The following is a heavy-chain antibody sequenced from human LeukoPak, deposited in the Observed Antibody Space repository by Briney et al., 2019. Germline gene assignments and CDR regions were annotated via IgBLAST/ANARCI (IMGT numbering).Heavy chain of an antibody. V-gene: IGHV3-48*04. D-gene: IGHD5-12*01. Sequence: PGGSLRLSCAASGFTFSSYSMNWVRQAPGKGLEWVSYISASSSTIYYADSVKGRFTVSRDNAKSSLYLQMISLRAEDTAVYYCTSFGGYDDYWGQGTLVTVSS. CDR1: GFTFSSYS. CDR2: ISASSSTI. J-gene: IGHJ4*02. CDR3: TSFGGYDDY.